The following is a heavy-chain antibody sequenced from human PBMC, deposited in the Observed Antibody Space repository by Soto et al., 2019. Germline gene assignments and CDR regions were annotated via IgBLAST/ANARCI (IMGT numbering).Heavy chain of an antibody. J-gene: IGHJ4*02. Sequence: QEQLVESGGDVVQPGGSLRLSCAASGFTLSRQDMHWVRQAPGRGLEWVAVLSYDGIAQYYADSVKWRFTISRDNSKNTLYLRINSLRVEYTALYYCVKGGWYGISSPSVRWGQGTLVTVST. D-gene: IGHD6-6*01. CDR2: LSYDGIAQ. V-gene: IGHV3-30*18. CDR3: VKGGWYGISSPSVR. CDR1: GFTLSRQD.